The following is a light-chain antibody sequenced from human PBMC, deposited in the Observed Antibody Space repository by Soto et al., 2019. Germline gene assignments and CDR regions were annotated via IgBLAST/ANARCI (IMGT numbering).Light chain of an antibody. CDR3: QQYNSYSS. J-gene: IGKJ1*01. CDR2: KAS. Sequence: DIQMTQSPSTLSGSVGDRVTITCRASQSISSWLAWYQQKPGKAPKLLIYKASSLESGVPSRFSGSGSGTEFTLTISSLQADDFATYYCQQYNSYSSFGQGTKVDIK. CDR1: QSISSW. V-gene: IGKV1-5*03.